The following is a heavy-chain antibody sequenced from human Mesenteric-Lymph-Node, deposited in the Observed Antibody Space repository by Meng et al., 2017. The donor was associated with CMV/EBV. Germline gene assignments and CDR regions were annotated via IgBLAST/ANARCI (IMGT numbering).Heavy chain of an antibody. CDR2: IYSGGNT. J-gene: IGHJ5*02. Sequence: GESLKISCAASGIIVSTSHMTWVRQAPGKGLEWVSVIYSGGNTYYGDPVKGRFTTSTDNSKNTLHLQMSSLRAEDTAVYYCAKEVVPAAISSWFDPWGQGTLVTVSS. CDR3: AKEVVPAAISSWFDP. CDR1: GIIVSTSH. D-gene: IGHD2-2*01. V-gene: IGHV3-66*02.